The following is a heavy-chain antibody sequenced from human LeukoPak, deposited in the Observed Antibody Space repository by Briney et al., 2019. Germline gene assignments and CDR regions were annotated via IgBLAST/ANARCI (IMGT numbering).Heavy chain of an antibody. CDR2: MNPDNGGS. V-gene: IGHV1-2*02. Sequence: ASVIVSCKTSGYTFTVYYIHWMRQAPGQGPEWMGWMNPDNGGSTYAQNFQGRVSMTRDTSVSTAYLELSSLKSDDTAVYYCARGYSDGYDYYYYYGTDVWGQGTTVTVSS. D-gene: IGHD5-24*01. J-gene: IGHJ6*02. CDR3: ARGYSDGYDYYYYYGTDV. CDR1: GYTFTVYY.